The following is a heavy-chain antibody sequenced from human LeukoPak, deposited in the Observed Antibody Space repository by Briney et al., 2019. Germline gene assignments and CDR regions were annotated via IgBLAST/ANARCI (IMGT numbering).Heavy chain of an antibody. Sequence: GRSLRLSCAASGFTFDDYAMHWVRQAPGKGLEWVSGISWNSGSIDYADSVKGRFTISRDNAKNSLYLQINSLRAEDTAVYYCAKDPDSSGYYYPIFDYWGQGTLVTVSS. J-gene: IGHJ4*02. CDR2: ISWNSGSI. D-gene: IGHD3-22*01. CDR3: AKDPDSSGYYYPIFDY. V-gene: IGHV3-9*01. CDR1: GFTFDDYA.